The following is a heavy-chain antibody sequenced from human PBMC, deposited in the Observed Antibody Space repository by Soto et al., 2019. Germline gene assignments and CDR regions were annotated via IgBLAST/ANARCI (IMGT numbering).Heavy chain of an antibody. CDR1: GGTFSTYA. D-gene: IGHD5-12*01. CDR2: IIPMFGTA. CDR3: ASGIQRWLRRINDGYSG. V-gene: IGHV1-69*12. Sequence: QVQLVQSGAEVKKPESSVKVSCKAPGGTFSTYAISWVRQAPGQGLEWMGGIIPMFGTANYAQRFQDRVTLTADGATHTGYMEVSSLRSEETTVYFCASGIQRWLRRINDGYSGWGQGTLVTVSS. J-gene: IGHJ4*02.